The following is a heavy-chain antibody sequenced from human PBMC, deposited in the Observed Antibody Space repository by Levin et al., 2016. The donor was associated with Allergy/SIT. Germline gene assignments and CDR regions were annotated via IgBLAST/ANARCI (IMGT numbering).Heavy chain of an antibody. CDR1: GGTFSSYA. D-gene: IGHD6-19*01. CDR3: AREDSSGWGDAFDI. V-gene: IGHV1-69*13. Sequence: SVKVSCKASGGTFSSYAISWVRQAPGQGLEWMGGIIPIFGTANYAQKFQGRVTITADESTSTAYMELSSLRSEDTAVYYCAREDSSGWGDAFDIWGQGTMVTVSS. CDR2: IIPIFGTA. J-gene: IGHJ3*02.